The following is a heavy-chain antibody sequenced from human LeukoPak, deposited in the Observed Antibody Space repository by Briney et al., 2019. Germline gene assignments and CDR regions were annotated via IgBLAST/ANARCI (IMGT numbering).Heavy chain of an antibody. V-gene: IGHV4-4*07. Sequence: PSETLSLTCTVSGGSISSYYWSWIRQPAGKGLEWIGRIYTSGSTNYNPSLKSRVTMSVDTSKNQFSLKLSSVTAADTAVYYCARDKDYYDSSGFRFDPWGQGTLVTVSS. CDR3: ARDKDYYDSSGFRFDP. J-gene: IGHJ5*02. D-gene: IGHD3-22*01. CDR1: GGSISSYY. CDR2: IYTSGST.